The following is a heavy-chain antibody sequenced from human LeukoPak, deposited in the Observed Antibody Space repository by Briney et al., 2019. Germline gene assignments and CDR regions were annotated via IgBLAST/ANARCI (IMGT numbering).Heavy chain of an antibody. D-gene: IGHD1-26*01. Sequence: SETLSLTCTVSGGSVGSAGYYWSWIRQPPGGGLEWIGYIYYIRNTNYNPSLKSRVTMSLDPSKNQFSLLLNSVTAADTAVYYCARTQSQGGSYRYYFGYWGQGTLVTVSS. V-gene: IGHV4-61*08. CDR3: ARTQSQGGSYRYYFGY. CDR1: GGSVGSAGYY. J-gene: IGHJ4*02. CDR2: IYYIRNT.